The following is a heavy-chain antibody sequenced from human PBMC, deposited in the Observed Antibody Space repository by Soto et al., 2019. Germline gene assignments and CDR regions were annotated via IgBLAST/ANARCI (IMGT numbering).Heavy chain of an antibody. J-gene: IGHJ4*02. CDR3: ARGVNSRVVRGVIAN. D-gene: IGHD3-10*01. CDR1: GSSISSGDYY. CDR2: IYYSGST. Sequence: SETLSLTCTVSGSSISSGDYYWSWIRQPPGKGLEWIGYIYYSGSTYYNPSLKSRVTISVDTSKNQSSLKLSSVTAADTAVYNCARGVNSRVVRGVIANWGQGTLVTVSS. V-gene: IGHV4-30-4*01.